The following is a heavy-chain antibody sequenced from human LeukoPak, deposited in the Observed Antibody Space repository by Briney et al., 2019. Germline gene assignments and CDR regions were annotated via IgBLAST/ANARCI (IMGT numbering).Heavy chain of an antibody. CDR1: GYTFTGYY. D-gene: IGHD5-18*01. V-gene: IGHV1-2*02. J-gene: IGHJ4*02. CDR2: INPNSGDT. Sequence: ASVTVSCKASGYTFTGYYMHWVRQAPGQGLEWMGWINPNSGDTNYAQKFQGRVTMTRDTSISTAYMGLSRLRSDDTAVYYCATKRGYSYGLDYWGQGTLVTVSS. CDR3: ATKRGYSYGLDY.